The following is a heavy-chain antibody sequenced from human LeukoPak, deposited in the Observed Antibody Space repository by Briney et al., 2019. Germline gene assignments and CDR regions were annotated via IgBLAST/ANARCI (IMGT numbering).Heavy chain of an antibody. CDR1: GFTFSSYW. V-gene: IGHV3-7*01. CDR2: IKQDGSEK. Sequence: GGSRRFSGTASGFTFSSYWMNWVRQAPGKGLEWVANIKQDGSEKKYVDSVKGRFTISRDNAKNSLYLQMNGLRAEDTAVYYCARVYGVYYDSTGYYSGWGQGTLVTVSS. CDR3: ARVYGVYYDSTGYYSG. D-gene: IGHD3-22*01. J-gene: IGHJ4*02.